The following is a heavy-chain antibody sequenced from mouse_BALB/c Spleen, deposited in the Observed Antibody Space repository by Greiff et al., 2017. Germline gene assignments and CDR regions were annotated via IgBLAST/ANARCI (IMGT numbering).Heavy chain of an antibody. V-gene: IGHV1-7*01. J-gene: IGHJ4*01. Sequence: QVQLQQSGAELAKPGASVKMSCKASGYTFTSSWMHWVKQRPGQGLEWIGYINPSTGYTEYNQKFKDKATLTADKSSSTAYMQLSSLTSEDSAVYYCAREKNYAMDYWGQGTSVTVSS. CDR3: AREKNYAMDY. CDR2: INPSTGYT. CDR1: GYTFTSSW.